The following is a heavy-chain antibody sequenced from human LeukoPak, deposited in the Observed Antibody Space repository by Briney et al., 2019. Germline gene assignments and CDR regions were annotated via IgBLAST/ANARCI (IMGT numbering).Heavy chain of an antibody. Sequence: PSETLSLTCTVSGGSISSSTYYWGWIRQPPGKGLEWIGNIYYSGTTFYNPSLKSRVTISVDTSKNQFSLRLSSVTAADTAVYYCARGELRGGGDAFDIWGQGTMVTVSS. CDR3: ARGELRGGGDAFDI. D-gene: IGHD3-10*01. CDR2: IYYSGTT. CDR1: GGSISSSTYY. J-gene: IGHJ3*02. V-gene: IGHV4-39*01.